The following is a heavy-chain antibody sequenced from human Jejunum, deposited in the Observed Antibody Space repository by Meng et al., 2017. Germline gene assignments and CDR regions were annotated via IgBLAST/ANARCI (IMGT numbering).Heavy chain of an antibody. V-gene: IGHV4-34*01. CDR2: ISHSGDT. Sequence: QVQLQQWGAGLLKPSETLSLTCVVSGGSFSSYYWSWIRQPPGKGLEWIGEISHSGDTKYNPSLMSRVTISADTSKNQFSLKLTFVTAADTAVYYCAKNNWFDPWGQGTLVTVSS. CDR3: AKNNWFDP. J-gene: IGHJ5*02. CDR1: GGSFSSYY.